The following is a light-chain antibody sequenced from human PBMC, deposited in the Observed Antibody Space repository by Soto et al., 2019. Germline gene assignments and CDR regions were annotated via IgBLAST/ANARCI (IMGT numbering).Light chain of an antibody. CDR3: AAWDDSLNGNV. Sequence: QSVLTQPPSASGTPGQRASISCSGSSSNIGSNTVNWYQQLPGTAPTLLMYNNNERPSGVPARFSASKSGTSASLAISGLQSEDEADYYGAAWDDSLNGNVFGTGTKVTVL. CDR1: SSNIGSNT. J-gene: IGLJ1*01. V-gene: IGLV1-44*01. CDR2: NNN.